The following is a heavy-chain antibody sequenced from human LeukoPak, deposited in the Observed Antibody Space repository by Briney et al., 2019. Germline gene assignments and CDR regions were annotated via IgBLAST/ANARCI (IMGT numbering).Heavy chain of an antibody. J-gene: IGHJ3*02. Sequence: SETLSLTCTVSGGSISSYYWSWIRQPPGKGLEWIGYIYYSGSTYYNPSLKSRVTISVDTSKNQFSLKLSSVTAADTAVYYCARRGVRGVLDAFDIWAKGQWSPSLQ. CDR2: IYYSGST. V-gene: IGHV4-59*08. D-gene: IGHD3-10*01. CDR3: ARRGVRGVLDAFDI. CDR1: GGSISSYY.